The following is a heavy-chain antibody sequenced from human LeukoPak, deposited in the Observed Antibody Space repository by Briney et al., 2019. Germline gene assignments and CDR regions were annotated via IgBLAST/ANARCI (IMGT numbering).Heavy chain of an antibody. CDR2: INGNNGTI. J-gene: IGHJ4*02. CDR3: VRAYSRGYSDDFDY. D-gene: IGHD3-22*01. V-gene: IGHV3-11*01. CDR1: GFSFSDYY. Sequence: GGSLRLSCAASGFSFSDYYMSWFRQAPGKGLEWLSYINGNNGTIYYADSVRGRFTISRDNAKNSVYLQMNSLRGEDTAVYYCVRAYSRGYSDDFDYWGQGTLVTVSS.